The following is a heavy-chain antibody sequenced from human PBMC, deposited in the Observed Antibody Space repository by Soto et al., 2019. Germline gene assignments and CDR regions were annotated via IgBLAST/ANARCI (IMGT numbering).Heavy chain of an antibody. D-gene: IGHD3-22*01. Sequence: SETLSLTCTVSGGSIRSYYWSWIRQPPGKGLEWIGYYSYSGGTNYNPSLKSRLTISVDTSKNQFSLKLSSVTAADTAVYYCARSSDSSGYYYYFDYWGQGTLVTVSS. V-gene: IGHV4-59*01. CDR2: YSYSGGT. CDR1: GGSIRSYY. CDR3: ARSSDSSGYYYYFDY. J-gene: IGHJ4*02.